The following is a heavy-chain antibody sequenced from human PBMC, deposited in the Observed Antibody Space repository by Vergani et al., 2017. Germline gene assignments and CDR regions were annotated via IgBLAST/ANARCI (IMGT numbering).Heavy chain of an antibody. CDR3: ARIRRYCSSTSCQSGWFDP. CDR2: IFSNDEK. J-gene: IGHJ5*02. Sequence: QVTLKESGPVLVKPTETLTLTCTVSGFSLSTARMGVSWIRQPPGKALEWLAHIFSNDEKSYSTSLKSRLTISKDTSKSQVVLTMTNMDPVDTATYYCARIRRYCSSTSCQSGWFDPWGQGTLVTVSS. D-gene: IGHD2-2*01. CDR1: GFSLSTARMG. V-gene: IGHV2-26*01.